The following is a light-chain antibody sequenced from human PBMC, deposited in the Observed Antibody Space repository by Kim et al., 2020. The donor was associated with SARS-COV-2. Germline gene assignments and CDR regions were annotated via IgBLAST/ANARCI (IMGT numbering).Light chain of an antibody. V-gene: IGLV1-40*01. Sequence: VNISCTGSRSNIGAGYDVHWYQQLPGTAPKLLIYGNSNRPSGVPDRFSGSKSGTSASLAITGLQAEDEADYYCQSYDSSLSGSWVFGGGTQLTVL. CDR2: GNS. J-gene: IGLJ3*02. CDR3: QSYDSSLSGSWV. CDR1: RSNIGAGYD.